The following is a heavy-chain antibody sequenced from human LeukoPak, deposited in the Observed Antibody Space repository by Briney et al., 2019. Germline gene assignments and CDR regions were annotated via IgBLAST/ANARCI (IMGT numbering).Heavy chain of an antibody. J-gene: IGHJ4*02. V-gene: IGHV3-23*01. D-gene: IGHD1-26*01. CDR3: AKTFPSGSYTSGY. CDR1: GFTFSSYA. Sequence: GGSLRLSCAASGFTFSSYAMSWVRQAPGKGLEWVSAISGSGGSTYYADSVKGRSTISRDNSKNTLYLQMNSLRAEDTAVYYCAKTFPSGSYTSGYWGQETLVTVSS. CDR2: ISGSGGST.